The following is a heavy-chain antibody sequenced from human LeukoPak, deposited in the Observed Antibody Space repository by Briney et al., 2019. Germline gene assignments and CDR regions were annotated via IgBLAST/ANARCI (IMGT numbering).Heavy chain of an antibody. CDR2: VNWNGDST. CDR1: GFSFDDYG. D-gene: IGHD2-2*01. V-gene: IGHV3-20*04. CDR3: GRGGYDMYD. J-gene: IGHJ6*02. Sequence: GGSLRLSCAASGFSFDDYGLTWVRQAPGKGLEWVSGVNWNGDSTDYADSVKGRFTISRDNSRNTLYLQMNSLRAEDTAVYYCGRGGYDMYDWGQGTTVSVSS.